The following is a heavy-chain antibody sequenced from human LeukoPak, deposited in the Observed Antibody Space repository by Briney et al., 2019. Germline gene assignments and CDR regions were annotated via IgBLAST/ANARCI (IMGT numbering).Heavy chain of an antibody. CDR1: GGSISSGDYY. CDR3: AADSSGYYRTAFDY. V-gene: IGHV4-30-4*08. D-gene: IGHD3-22*01. J-gene: IGHJ4*02. CDR2: INHSGST. Sequence: PSQTLSLTCTVSGGSISSGDYYWSWIRQPPGKGLEWIGEINHSGSTNYNPSLKSRVTISVDTSKNQFSLKLSSVTAADTAVYYCAADSSGYYRTAFDYWGQGTLVTVSS.